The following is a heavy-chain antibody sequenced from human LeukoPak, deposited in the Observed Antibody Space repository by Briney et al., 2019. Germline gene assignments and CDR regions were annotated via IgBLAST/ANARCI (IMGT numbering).Heavy chain of an antibody. Sequence: ASVKVSCKASGYTFTSYDINWVRQATGQGLEWMGWMNPNSGNTGYAQKFQGRVTITRNTSISTAYMELSSLRSEDTAVYYCVRGQAMRGVVSFQYWGQGTLVTVSS. D-gene: IGHD2-2*01. V-gene: IGHV1-8*03. CDR1: GYTFTSYD. J-gene: IGHJ1*01. CDR3: VRGQAMRGVVSFQY. CDR2: MNPNSGNT.